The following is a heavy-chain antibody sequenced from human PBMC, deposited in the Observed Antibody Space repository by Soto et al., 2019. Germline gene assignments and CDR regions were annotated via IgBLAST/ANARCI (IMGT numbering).Heavy chain of an antibody. CDR2: IYSGGVT. Sequence: EVQLVESGGGFVQPGGSLRLSCAASGFTVSNNYMCWVRQAPGKGLEWVSLIYSGGVTHYADSARGRFNISRDNSRNTLYLQMTSLRADDTAVYYCAKRGTTVTTSLWYWGQGTLVTVSS. D-gene: IGHD4-17*01. CDR1: GFTVSNNY. V-gene: IGHV3-66*01. CDR3: AKRGTTVTTSLWY. J-gene: IGHJ4*02.